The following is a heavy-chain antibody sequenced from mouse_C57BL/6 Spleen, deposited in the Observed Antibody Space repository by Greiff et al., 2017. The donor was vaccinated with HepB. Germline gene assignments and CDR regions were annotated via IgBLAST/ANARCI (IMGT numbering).Heavy chain of an antibody. CDR1: GYTFTSYW. Sequence: QVQLQQPGAELVRPGSSVKLSCKASGYTFTSYWMHWVKQRPIQGLEWIGNIDPSDSETLYNQKFKDKATLTVDKSSSTAYMQLSSLTSEDSAVYYCARSRDYDGGWYFDVWGTGTTVTVSS. CDR3: ARSRDYDGGWYFDV. CDR2: IDPSDSET. D-gene: IGHD2-4*01. V-gene: IGHV1-52*01. J-gene: IGHJ1*03.